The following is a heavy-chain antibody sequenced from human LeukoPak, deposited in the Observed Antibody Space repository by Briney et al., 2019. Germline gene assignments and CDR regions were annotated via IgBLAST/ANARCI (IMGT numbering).Heavy chain of an antibody. CDR1: GGSFSSYY. J-gene: IGHJ4*02. V-gene: IGHV4-31*03. CDR2: IYYSGST. Sequence: SETLSLTCTVSGGSFSSYYWTWIRQHPGKGLEWIGYIYYSGSTYYNPSLKSRVTISVDTSKNQFSLKLSSVTAADTAVYYCARINWNYAHYFDYWGQGTLVTVSS. D-gene: IGHD1-7*01. CDR3: ARINWNYAHYFDY.